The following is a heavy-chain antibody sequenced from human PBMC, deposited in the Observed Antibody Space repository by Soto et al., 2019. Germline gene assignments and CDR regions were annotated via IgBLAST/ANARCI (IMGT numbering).Heavy chain of an antibody. CDR3: ATALLLWFGDDPPRARY. CDR1: GYTLTELS. D-gene: IGHD3-10*01. CDR2: FDPEDGET. V-gene: IGHV1-24*01. J-gene: IGHJ4*02. Sequence: ASVKVSCKVSGYTLTELSMHWLRQAPGKGLEWMGGFDPEDGETIYAQKFQGRVTMTEDTSTDTAYMELSSLRSEDTAVYYCATALLLWFGDDPPRARYWGQGTLVTVSS.